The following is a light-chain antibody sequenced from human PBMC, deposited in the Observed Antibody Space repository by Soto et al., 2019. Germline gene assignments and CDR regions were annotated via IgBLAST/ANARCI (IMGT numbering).Light chain of an antibody. Sequence: DIVVTQSPLSLPVTPGEPASISCRSSQSLLHSNGYNYLDWYLQKPGQSPQLLIYLGSNRASGVPDRFSGSGSGTDFTLKISRVEAEDVGVYHCMQALRAPPTFGQRTMVDI. CDR1: QSLLHSNGYNY. V-gene: IGKV2-28*01. CDR2: LGS. CDR3: MQALRAPPT. J-gene: IGKJ1*01.